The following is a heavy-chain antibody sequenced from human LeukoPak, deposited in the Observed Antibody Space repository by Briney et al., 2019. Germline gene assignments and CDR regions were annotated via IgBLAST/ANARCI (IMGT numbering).Heavy chain of an antibody. V-gene: IGHV3-23*01. D-gene: IGHD3-16*02. CDR1: GFTFSSYA. CDR2: ISGSGGST. Sequence: GGSLRLSCAASGFTFSSYAMSWVRQAPGKGLEWVSAISGSGGSTYYADSMKGRFTISRDNSKNTLYLQMNSLRAEDTAVYYCAKDWSGLITFGGVIVNWGQGTLVTVSS. J-gene: IGHJ4*02. CDR3: AKDWSGLITFGGVIVN.